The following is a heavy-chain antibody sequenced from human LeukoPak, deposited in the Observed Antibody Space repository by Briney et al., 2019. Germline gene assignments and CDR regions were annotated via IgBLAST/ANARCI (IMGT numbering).Heavy chain of an antibody. V-gene: IGHV3-23*01. Sequence: GGSLRLSCAASGFTFSSYAMSWVRQAPGKGLEWVSAIGGSGGSTYYADSVKGRFTISRDNSKNTLYLQMNSLRAEETAVYYCANPIAVAGYNYWGQGTLVTVSS. CDR2: IGGSGGST. D-gene: IGHD6-19*01. CDR3: ANPIAVAGYNY. J-gene: IGHJ4*02. CDR1: GFTFSSYA.